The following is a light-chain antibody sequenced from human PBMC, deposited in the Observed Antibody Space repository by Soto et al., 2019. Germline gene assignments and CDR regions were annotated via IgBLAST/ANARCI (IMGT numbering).Light chain of an antibody. Sequence: QSALTQPASVSGSLGQSITISCTGTSSDVGSYNLVSWYQQHPGKAPKLMIYDVTKRPSGVSDRFSGSRSGNTASLTISGLQAEDESDYYCCSYAASSTYVFGSGTMLTVL. CDR2: DVT. V-gene: IGLV2-23*02. CDR3: CSYAASSTYV. CDR1: SSDVGSYNL. J-gene: IGLJ1*01.